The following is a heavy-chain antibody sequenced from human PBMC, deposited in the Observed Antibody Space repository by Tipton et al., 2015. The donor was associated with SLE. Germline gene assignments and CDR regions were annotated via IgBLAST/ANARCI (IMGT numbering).Heavy chain of an antibody. CDR2: INHSGCT. CDR3: ARGIGAFDI. V-gene: IGHV4-39*07. CDR1: GGSISSSSYY. J-gene: IGHJ3*02. Sequence: TLSLTCTVSGGSISSSSYYWSWIRQPPGRGLEWIGEINHSGCTNYKSSLKSRVTISVDTSKNQFSLKLSSVTAADTAVYYCARGIGAFDIWGQGTMVTVSS.